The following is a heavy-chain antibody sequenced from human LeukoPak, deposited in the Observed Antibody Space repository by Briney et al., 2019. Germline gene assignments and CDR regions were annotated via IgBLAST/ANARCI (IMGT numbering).Heavy chain of an antibody. CDR2: MNPNSGNT. D-gene: IGHD2-15*01. Sequence: ASVKVSCKASEYTFTSYDINWVRQATGQGLEWMGWMNPNSGNTVYAQKFQGRVTMTRDTSISTAYMELSSLRSEDTAMYYCARKNYCSGGSCHSRGWFDPWGRGTLVTVSS. V-gene: IGHV1-8*01. J-gene: IGHJ5*02. CDR3: ARKNYCSGGSCHSRGWFDP. CDR1: EYTFTSYD.